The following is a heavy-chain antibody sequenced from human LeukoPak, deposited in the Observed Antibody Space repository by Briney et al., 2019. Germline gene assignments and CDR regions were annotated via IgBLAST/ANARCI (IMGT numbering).Heavy chain of an antibody. CDR2: ISSNGGST. CDR3: ARDLPFITGTLSDY. Sequence: GGSLRLSCAASGFTFSSYAMHWVRQAPGKGLEYVSGISSNGGSTYYANSVKGRFTISRDNAKNSLYLQMNSLRAEDTAVYYCARDLPFITGTLSDYWGQGTLGTVSS. J-gene: IGHJ4*02. V-gene: IGHV3-64*01. CDR1: GFTFSSYA. D-gene: IGHD1-20*01.